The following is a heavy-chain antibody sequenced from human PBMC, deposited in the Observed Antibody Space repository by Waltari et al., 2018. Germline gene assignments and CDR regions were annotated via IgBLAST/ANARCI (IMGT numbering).Heavy chain of an antibody. CDR1: GGSISSSSYS. D-gene: IGHD3-22*01. CDR2: IYYSGST. Sequence: QLQLQESGPGLVKPSETLSLTCTVSGGSISSSSYSWGWIRQPPGKGLEWIGSIYYSGSTYYNPSLKSRVTISVDTSKNQFSLKLSSVTAADTAVYYCARRDYYDPNWFDPWGQGTLVTVSS. J-gene: IGHJ5*02. V-gene: IGHV4-39*01. CDR3: ARRDYYDPNWFDP.